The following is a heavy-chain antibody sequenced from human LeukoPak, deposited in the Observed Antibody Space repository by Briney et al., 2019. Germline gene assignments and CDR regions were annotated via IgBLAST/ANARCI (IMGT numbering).Heavy chain of an antibody. Sequence: GGSLRLSCAASGFTFSSYAMSWVRQAPGKGLEWVSAISGSGGSTYYADSVKGRFTISRDDPHNTLYLQMNSLRAEDTAVYFCARGGVDYYGSGTYYLMYYFDYWGQGALVTVSS. V-gene: IGHV3-23*01. D-gene: IGHD3-10*01. CDR3: ARGGVDYYGSGTYYLMYYFDY. CDR1: GFTFSSYA. J-gene: IGHJ4*02. CDR2: ISGSGGST.